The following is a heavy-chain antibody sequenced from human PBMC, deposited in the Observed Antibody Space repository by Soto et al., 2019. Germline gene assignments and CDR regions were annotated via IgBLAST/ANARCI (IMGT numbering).Heavy chain of an antibody. Sequence: QVQLVESGGGVVQPGRSLRLSCAASGFTFSSYGMHWVRQAPGKGLEWVAVISYDGSNKYYADSVKGRFTISRDNSKNTLYLQMNSLRAEDTAVYYCAKDYEYYYDSSGVPIEFDPWGQGTLVTVSS. CDR2: ISYDGSNK. CDR1: GFTFSSYG. V-gene: IGHV3-30*18. CDR3: AKDYEYYYDSSGVPIEFDP. J-gene: IGHJ5*02. D-gene: IGHD3-22*01.